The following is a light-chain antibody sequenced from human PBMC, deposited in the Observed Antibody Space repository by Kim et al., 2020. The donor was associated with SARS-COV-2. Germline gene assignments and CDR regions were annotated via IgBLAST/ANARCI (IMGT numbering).Light chain of an antibody. Sequence: QRVNISCTGSSSNIGAGYDVHWYQQLPGTAPKLLIYGNTNRPSGVPDRFSGSKSGTSASLAITGLQAEDESDYYCQSYDRGLSGRVFGGGTQLTVL. V-gene: IGLV1-40*01. CDR1: SSNIGAGYD. CDR2: GNT. J-gene: IGLJ2*01. CDR3: QSYDRGLSGRV.